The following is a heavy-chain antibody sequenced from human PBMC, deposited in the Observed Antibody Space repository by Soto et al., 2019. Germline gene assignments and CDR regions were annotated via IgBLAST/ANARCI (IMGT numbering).Heavy chain of an antibody. J-gene: IGHJ4*02. CDR3: ARDWTKFDSRGXGDY. CDR1: GYTFTIYP. Sequence: ASVKVSCKTSGYTFTIYPMHWVRQAPGQGLEWMGWINACNGDTKYSQKFQGRVTITRDTYASTAYMELSSLRSEDTAVYYCARDWTKFDSRGXGDYGGQGTLVXVXS. CDR2: INACNGDT. D-gene: IGHD3-22*01. V-gene: IGHV1-3*01.